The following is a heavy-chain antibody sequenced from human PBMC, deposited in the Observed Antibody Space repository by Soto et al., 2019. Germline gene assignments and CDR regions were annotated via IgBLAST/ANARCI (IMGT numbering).Heavy chain of an antibody. CDR3: AREKRHCTNGVCYNWFDP. J-gene: IGHJ5*02. Sequence: SETLSLTCTVSGGSISSGGYYWSWIRQHPGKGLEWIGYIYYSGSTYYNPSLKSRVTISVDTSKNQFSLKLSSVTAADTAVYYCAREKRHCTNGVCYNWFDPWGQGTLVTVSS. CDR1: GGSISSGGYY. CDR2: IYYSGST. D-gene: IGHD2-8*01. V-gene: IGHV4-31*03.